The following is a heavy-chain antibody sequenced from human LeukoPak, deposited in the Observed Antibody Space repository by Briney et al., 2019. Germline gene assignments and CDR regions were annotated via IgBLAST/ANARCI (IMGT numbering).Heavy chain of an antibody. J-gene: IGHJ4*02. Sequence: SQTLSLTCASSGDSVSSNSVAWNWIRQSPSRGLEWLGRTYYRSKWYNDYAVSVKSRITINPDTSKNQFSLHLSSVTPEDTAVYYCAREVKRLLSWGGYDCWGQGTLVTVSS. CDR1: GDSVSSNSVA. CDR2: TYYRSKWYN. D-gene: IGHD3-3*01. V-gene: IGHV6-1*01. CDR3: AREVKRLLSWGGYDC.